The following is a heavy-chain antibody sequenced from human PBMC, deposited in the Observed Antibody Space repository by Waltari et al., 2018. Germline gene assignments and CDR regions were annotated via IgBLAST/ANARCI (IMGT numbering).Heavy chain of an antibody. V-gene: IGHV4-34*01. J-gene: IGHJ3*02. CDR2: INHSGST. CDR3: ARGADAFDI. Sequence: QLQLQESGPGLVKPSETLSLTCAVYGGSFSGYYWSWIRQPPGKGLEWIGEINHSGSTNYNPSLKSRVTISVDTSKNQFSLKLSSVTAADTAVYYCARGADAFDIWGQGTMVTVSS. CDR1: GGSFSGYY.